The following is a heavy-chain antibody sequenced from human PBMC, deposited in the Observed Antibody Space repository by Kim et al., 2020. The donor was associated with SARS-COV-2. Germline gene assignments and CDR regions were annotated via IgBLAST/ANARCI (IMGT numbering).Heavy chain of an antibody. CDR3: ARNTIFGVVGPHYYYMDV. V-gene: IGHV1-69*13. Sequence: SVKVSCKASGGTFSSYAISWVRQAPGQGLEWMGGIIPIFGTANYAQKFQGRVTITADESTSTAYMELSSLRSEDTAVYYCARNTIFGVVGPHYYYMDVWGKGTTVTVSS. J-gene: IGHJ6*03. CDR2: IIPIFGTA. CDR1: GGTFSSYA. D-gene: IGHD3-3*01.